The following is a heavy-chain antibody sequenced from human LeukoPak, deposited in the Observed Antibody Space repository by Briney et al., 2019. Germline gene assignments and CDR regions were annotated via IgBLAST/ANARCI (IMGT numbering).Heavy chain of an antibody. CDR2: IKQDGREE. J-gene: IGHJ6*03. CDR1: GFTFSTYW. D-gene: IGHD3-10*01. CDR3: ARSGDILYYYYMDV. V-gene: IGHV3-7*01. Sequence: GGSLRLSCVASGFTFSTYWMSWVRQAPGKGLEWVANIKQDGREEYCVNSVKGRFTISRDNAKNSLYLQMNSLRAEDTAVYYCARSGDILYYYYMDVWGKGTTVTVSS.